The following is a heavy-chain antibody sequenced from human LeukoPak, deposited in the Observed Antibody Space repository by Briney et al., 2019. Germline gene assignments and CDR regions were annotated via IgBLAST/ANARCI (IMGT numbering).Heavy chain of an antibody. CDR2: ISYDGSNK. J-gene: IGHJ3*02. D-gene: IGHD5-12*01. CDR3: ARDRDVDIVYDVAFDI. CDR1: GFTFSSYA. Sequence: GGSLRLSCAASGFTFSSYAMHWVRQAPGKGLEWVTLISYDGSNKYYADSVKGRFTISRDNSKNTLYLQMNSLRAEDTAVYYCARDRDVDIVYDVAFDIWGQGTMVTVSS. V-gene: IGHV3-30*04.